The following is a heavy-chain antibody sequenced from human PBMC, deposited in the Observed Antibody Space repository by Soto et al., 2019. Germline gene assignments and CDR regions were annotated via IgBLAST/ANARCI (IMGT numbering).Heavy chain of an antibody. CDR2: IYYSGST. Sequence: QVQLPESGPGLVKPSQTLSLTCTVSGGSISSGGYYWSWIRQHPGKVLEWIGYIYYSGSTHYNPSLKSRVTIPVDPSKNPFSLKLSSVTAADTAVYYCARELRFGEDYYGMDVWGQGTTVTVSS. CDR3: ARELRFGEDYYGMDV. V-gene: IGHV4-31*03. D-gene: IGHD3-10*01. J-gene: IGHJ6*02. CDR1: GGSISSGGYY.